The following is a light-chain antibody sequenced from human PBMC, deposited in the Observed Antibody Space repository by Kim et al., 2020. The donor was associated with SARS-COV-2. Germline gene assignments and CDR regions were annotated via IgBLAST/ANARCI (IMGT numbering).Light chain of an antibody. CDR1: KLGDKY. Sequence: VSPGQTASITCSGGKLGDKYACWYQQKPGQSPVLVIYQDSKRPAGIPERFSGSNSGNTATLTISGTQAMDEADYYCQAWDSSTGVFGGGTQLTVL. J-gene: IGLJ2*01. V-gene: IGLV3-1*01. CDR3: QAWDSSTGV. CDR2: QDS.